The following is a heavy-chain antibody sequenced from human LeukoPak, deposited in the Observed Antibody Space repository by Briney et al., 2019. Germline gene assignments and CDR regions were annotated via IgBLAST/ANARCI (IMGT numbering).Heavy chain of an antibody. CDR1: GFTFSSYW. CDR2: INSDGSST. D-gene: IGHD1-26*01. J-gene: IGHJ3*02. V-gene: IGHV3-74*01. Sequence: GGSPRLSCAASGFTFSSYWMHWVRQAPGKGLVWVSRINSDGSSTSYADSVKGRFTIFRDSAKNTVYLQMNSLRAEDTAVYYCASAEDRSYTWSVAFDIWGQGTMVTVSS. CDR3: ASAEDRSYTWSVAFDI.